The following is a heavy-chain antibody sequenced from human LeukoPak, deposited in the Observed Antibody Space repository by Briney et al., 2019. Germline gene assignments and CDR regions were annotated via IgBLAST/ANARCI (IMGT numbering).Heavy chain of an antibody. CDR3: AKDTLLIYYYDSSGFDY. CDR1: GFTFSSYG. CDR2: IRYDGSNK. J-gene: IGHJ4*02. Sequence: GGSLRLSCAASGFTFSSYGMHWVRQAPGKGLEWVAFIRYDGSNKYYADSVKGRFTISRDNSKNTLYLQMNSLRAEDTAVYYCAKDTLLIYYYDSSGFDYWGQGTLVTVSS. D-gene: IGHD3-22*01. V-gene: IGHV3-30*02.